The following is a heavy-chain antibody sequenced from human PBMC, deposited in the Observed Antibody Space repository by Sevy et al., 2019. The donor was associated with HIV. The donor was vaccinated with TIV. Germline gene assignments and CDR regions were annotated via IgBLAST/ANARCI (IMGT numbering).Heavy chain of an antibody. CDR2: ISSSSSYI. CDR3: ARDEGYDDVWGRYPYFFDY. CDR1: GFTFSSYS. Sequence: GGSLRLSCAASGFTFSSYSMNWVRQAPGKGLEWVSSISSSSSYIYYADSVKGRFTISRDNAKNSLYLQMNSLRAEDADVYYCARDEGYDDVWGRYPYFFDYWGQGTLVTVSS. J-gene: IGHJ4*02. D-gene: IGHD3-16*01. V-gene: IGHV3-21*01.